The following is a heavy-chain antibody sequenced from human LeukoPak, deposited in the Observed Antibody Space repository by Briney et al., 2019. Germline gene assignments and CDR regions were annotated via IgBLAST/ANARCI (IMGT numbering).Heavy chain of an antibody. D-gene: IGHD3-22*01. J-gene: IGHJ4*02. Sequence: SVKVSCKTSGFTFISSAVQWVRQARGQRLEWIGWIVIGSGNTNYAQKFQERVTITRDMSTSTAYMELSSLRSEDTAVYYCAADPSYSSGYRYYFDYWGQGTLVTVSS. V-gene: IGHV1-58*01. CDR3: AADPSYSSGYRYYFDY. CDR1: GFTFISSA. CDR2: IVIGSGNT.